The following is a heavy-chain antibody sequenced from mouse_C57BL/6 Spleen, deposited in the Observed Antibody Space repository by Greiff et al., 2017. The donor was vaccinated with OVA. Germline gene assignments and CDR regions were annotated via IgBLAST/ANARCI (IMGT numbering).Heavy chain of an antibody. CDR2: IYPGDGDT. Sequence: QVQLQQSGAELVKPGASVKISCKASGYAFSSYWMNWVKQRPGKGLEWIGQIYPGDGDTNYNGKFKGKATLTADKSSSTAYMQLSSLTSEDSAVYFCASYHYGSSSFDYWGQGTTLTVSS. CDR3: ASYHYGSSSFDY. CDR1: GYAFSSYW. D-gene: IGHD1-1*01. J-gene: IGHJ2*01. V-gene: IGHV1-80*01.